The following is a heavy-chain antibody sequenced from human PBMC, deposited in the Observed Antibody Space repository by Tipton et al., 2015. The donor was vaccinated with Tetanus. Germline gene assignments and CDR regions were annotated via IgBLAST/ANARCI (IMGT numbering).Heavy chain of an antibody. CDR1: GDPVTTNNW. D-gene: IGHD3-3*01. CDR3: ARDRSLGVTSDAFEI. J-gene: IGHJ3*02. CDR2: IYHTGGT. Sequence: TLSLTCAVSGDPVTTNNWWSWVRQTPVRGLEWIAEIYHTGGTNYSPSLGSRATISMDTSKNEIFLTLRSVTAADTGVYYCARDRSLGVTSDAFEIWGQGTTVTVS. V-gene: IGHV4-4*02.